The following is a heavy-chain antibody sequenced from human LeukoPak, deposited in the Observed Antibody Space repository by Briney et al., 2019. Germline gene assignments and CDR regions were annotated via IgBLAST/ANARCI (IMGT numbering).Heavy chain of an antibody. CDR2: ITSDGVST. J-gene: IGHJ2*01. V-gene: IGHV3-64*01. CDR3: ARDGFGSTGYFDL. CDR1: GFSFSSYS. Sequence: GGALRLSCAASGFSFSSYSMHWVRQAPGKGLEYVSAITSDGVSTYYANSVKGRFTISRDNSKNTLYLQLGSLRAEDMAVYYCARDGFGSTGYFDLRGRGTLVTVSS. D-gene: IGHD2-2*03.